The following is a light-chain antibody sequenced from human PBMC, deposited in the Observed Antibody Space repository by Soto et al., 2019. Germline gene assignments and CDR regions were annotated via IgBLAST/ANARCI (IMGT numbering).Light chain of an antibody. J-gene: IGKJ2*01. CDR3: QQYGSSPEYT. CDR2: GAS. CDR1: QSVSSSY. V-gene: IGKV3-20*01. Sequence: EIVLTQSPGTLSLSPGERATLSCRASQSVSSSYLAWYQQKPGQAPRLLFYGASSRATGIPDRFSGSGSGTDFTVTISRVESEDCAVYYCQQYGSSPEYTFGQRTKLEIK.